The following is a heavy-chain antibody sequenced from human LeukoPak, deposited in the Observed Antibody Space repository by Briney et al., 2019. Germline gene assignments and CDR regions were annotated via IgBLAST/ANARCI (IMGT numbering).Heavy chain of an antibody. CDR1: GFTFSDYY. D-gene: IGHD1-26*01. J-gene: IGHJ4*02. CDR2: ISRSSSPK. V-gene: IGHV3-11*04. CDR3: ARDGWDLPYFDF. Sequence: GGSLRFSCAASGFTFSDYYMSWIRQAPGKGLEWLSYISRSSSPKYYADSVRGRFTISRDNAKNSLYLQMTSLRDEDTAVYYCARDGWDLPYFDFWGQGAPVTVSS.